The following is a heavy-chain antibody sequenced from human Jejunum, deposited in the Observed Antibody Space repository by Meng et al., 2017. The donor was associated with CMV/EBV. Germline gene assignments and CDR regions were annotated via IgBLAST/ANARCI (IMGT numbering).Heavy chain of an antibody. Sequence: GSGFTFSSYWRSWVRQAQGKGLEWVANIKQDGSEKYFVDAVKGRFSISRDNAKNSLYLQMDSLRAEDTAVYYCARDRGSSYCFDYWGQGTLVTVSS. D-gene: IGHD6-6*01. J-gene: IGHJ4*02. V-gene: IGHV3-7*01. CDR1: GFTFSSYW. CDR2: IKQDGSEK. CDR3: ARDRGSSYCFDY.